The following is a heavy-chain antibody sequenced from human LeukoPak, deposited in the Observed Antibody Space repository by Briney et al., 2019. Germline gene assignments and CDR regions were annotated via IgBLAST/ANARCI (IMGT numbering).Heavy chain of an antibody. Sequence: SETLSLTCTVSGGSISSGSYYWSWIRQPAGKGLEWIGRIYTSGSTNYNPSLKSRVTISVDTSKNQFSLKLSSVTAADTAVYYSARERGNLINWFDPWGQGTLVTVSS. CDR3: ARERGNLINWFDP. D-gene: IGHD2-21*01. CDR2: IYTSGST. V-gene: IGHV4-61*02. J-gene: IGHJ5*02. CDR1: GGSISSGSYY.